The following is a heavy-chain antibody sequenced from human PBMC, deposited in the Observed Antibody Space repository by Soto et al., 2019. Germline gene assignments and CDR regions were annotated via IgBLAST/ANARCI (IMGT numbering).Heavy chain of an antibody. J-gene: IGHJ5*02. Sequence: SVKVSCKASGGTFSSYTISWVRQAPGRGLEWMGRIIPILGIANYAQKFQGRVTITADKSTSTAYMELSSLRSEDTAVYYCARVGSSIFGVVISWFDPWGQGTLVTVSS. V-gene: IGHV1-69*02. D-gene: IGHD3-3*01. CDR3: ARVGSSIFGVVISWFDP. CDR2: IIPILGIA. CDR1: GGTFSSYT.